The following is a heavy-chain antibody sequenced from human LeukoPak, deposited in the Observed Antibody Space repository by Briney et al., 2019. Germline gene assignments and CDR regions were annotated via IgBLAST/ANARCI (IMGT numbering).Heavy chain of an antibody. V-gene: IGHV4-34*01. CDR1: GGSFSTYY. CDR2: INHSGST. CDR3: ARLGGGSYSNY. D-gene: IGHD3-10*01. J-gene: IGHJ4*02. Sequence: SETLSLTCAIYGGSFSTYYWTWIRQPPGKGLEWIGEINHSGSTSYNPSLKSRVAISVDTSKNQFSLRLSSVTAADTAMYYCARLGGGSYSNYWGQGTLVTASS.